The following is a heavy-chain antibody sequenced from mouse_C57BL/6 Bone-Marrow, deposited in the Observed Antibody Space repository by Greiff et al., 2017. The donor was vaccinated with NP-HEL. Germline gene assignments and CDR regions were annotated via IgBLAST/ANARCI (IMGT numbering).Heavy chain of an antibody. Sequence: QVQLQQPGTELVKPGASVKLSCKASGYTFTSYWMHWVKQKPGQGLEWIGNINPSNGGTNYNEKFKNKATLTVDKSSSTAYMQLSSLTSEDSAVYYCARGDTTRSEDYWGQGTTLTVSS. J-gene: IGHJ2*01. CDR2: INPSNGGT. CDR1: GYTFTSYW. CDR3: ARGDTTRSEDY. D-gene: IGHD1-1*01. V-gene: IGHV1-53*01.